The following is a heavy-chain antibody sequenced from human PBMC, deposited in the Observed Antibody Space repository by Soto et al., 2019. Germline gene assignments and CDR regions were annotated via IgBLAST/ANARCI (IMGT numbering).Heavy chain of an antibody. J-gene: IGHJ4*02. Sequence: ASVKLSCKASGYTFTSYAMHWVRQAPGQRLEWMGWINAGNGNTKYSQKFQGRVTITRDTSASTAYMELSSLRSEDTAVYYCAIDRRGYSYGPNYYFDYWGQGTLVTVSS. CDR3: AIDRRGYSYGPNYYFDY. CDR1: GYTFTSYA. CDR2: INAGNGNT. D-gene: IGHD5-18*01. V-gene: IGHV1-3*01.